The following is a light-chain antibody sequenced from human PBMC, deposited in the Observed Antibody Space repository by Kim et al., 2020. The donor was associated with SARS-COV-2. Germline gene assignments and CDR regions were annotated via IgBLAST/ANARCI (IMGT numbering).Light chain of an antibody. CDR2: QDS. Sequence: SYALTQPPSVSVSPGQTASITGSGDKLGDKYACWYQQKPGQSPVLVIYQDSKRPSGIPERFSGSNSGNTAPLTISGTQAMDEDDYYCQAWDSSTVVFGGGTQLNVL. CDR1: KLGDKY. V-gene: IGLV3-1*01. J-gene: IGLJ2*01. CDR3: QAWDSSTVV.